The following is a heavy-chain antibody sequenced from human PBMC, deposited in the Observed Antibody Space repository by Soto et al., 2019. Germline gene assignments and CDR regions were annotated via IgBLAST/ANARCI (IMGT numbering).Heavy chain of an antibody. D-gene: IGHD1-7*01. CDR1: GFTFSSYA. CDR2: ISYDGSNK. CDR3: ARDRVEWNYVPNGEFDY. J-gene: IGHJ4*02. V-gene: IGHV3-30-3*01. Sequence: GGSLRLSCAASGFTFSSYAMHWVRQAPGKGLEWVAVISYDGSNKYYADSVKGRFTISRDNSKNTLYLQMNSLRAEDAAVYYCARDRVEWNYVPNGEFDYWGQGTLVTVSS.